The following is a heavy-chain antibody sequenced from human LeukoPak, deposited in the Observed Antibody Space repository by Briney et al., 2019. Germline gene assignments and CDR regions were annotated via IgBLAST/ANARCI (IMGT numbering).Heavy chain of an antibody. J-gene: IGHJ5*02. CDR1: GYSFTSYW. CDR2: IYPGDSDT. Sequence: GESLKISCXGSGYSFTSYWIGWVRQMPGKGLEWMGIIYPGDSDTRYSPSFQGQVTISADKSISTAYLQWSSLKASDTAMYYCARQPGYSSGWKQFDPWGQGTLVTVSS. D-gene: IGHD6-19*01. V-gene: IGHV5-51*01. CDR3: ARQPGYSSGWKQFDP.